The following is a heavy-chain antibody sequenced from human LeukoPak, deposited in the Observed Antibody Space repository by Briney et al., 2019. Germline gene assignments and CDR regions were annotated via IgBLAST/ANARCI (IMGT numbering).Heavy chain of an antibody. D-gene: IGHD3-22*01. CDR3: AKDHRKYISGVKAIFHY. V-gene: IGHV3-23*01. J-gene: IGHJ4*02. Sequence: GGSLRLSCAASGFAFSSFAMRWVRQAPGKGLEWVSAINGSGSSTNYADSVKGRFTISRDNSKNTLYLQMSSLRAEDTAVYYCAKDHRKYISGVKAIFHYWGRGTLVTVSS. CDR2: INGSGSST. CDR1: GFAFSSFA.